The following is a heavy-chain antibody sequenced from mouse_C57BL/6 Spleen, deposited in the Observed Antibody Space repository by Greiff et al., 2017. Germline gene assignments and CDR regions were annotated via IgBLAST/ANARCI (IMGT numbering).Heavy chain of an antibody. V-gene: IGHV10-1*01. CDR3: VKHDSYFDY. CDR1: GFSFNTYA. J-gene: IGHJ2*01. D-gene: IGHD2-4*01. Sequence: EVQLVESGGGLVQPKGSLKLSCAASGFSFNTYAMNWVRQAPGKGLEWVARIRSKSNNYATYYVDSVKDRFTISRDDSESMLYLQMNNLKTEDTAMYYCVKHDSYFDYWGQGTTLTVSS. CDR2: IRSKSNNYAT.